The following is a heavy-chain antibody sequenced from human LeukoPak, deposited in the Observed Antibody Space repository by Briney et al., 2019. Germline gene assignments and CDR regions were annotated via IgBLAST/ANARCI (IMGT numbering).Heavy chain of an antibody. Sequence: PSETLSLTCTVSGGSISSSTYSWGWIRQPPGKGLEWIGTIYYSGSAYYNPSLNSRVTVSVDTSKNQFSLKLSSVTAADTSVSYCARQFITGTGRGYFDSWGQGSLVTVSS. J-gene: IGHJ4*02. CDR1: GGSISSSTYS. CDR3: ARQFITGTGRGYFDS. CDR2: IYYSGSA. D-gene: IGHD1-20*01. V-gene: IGHV4-39*01.